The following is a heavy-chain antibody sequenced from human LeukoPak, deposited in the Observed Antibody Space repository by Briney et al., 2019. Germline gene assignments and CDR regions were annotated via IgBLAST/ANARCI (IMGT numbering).Heavy chain of an antibody. CDR1: GYTFTRYG. D-gene: IGHD3-9*01. Sequence: SVKVSCKASGYTFTRYGISWVRQAPGQGLEWMGGIIPIFATPNYAQKFQGRVTITADESTSTAYMELSSLKSDDTAIYYCARGVGRYDILTGRLDYWGQGTLVTVSS. V-gene: IGHV1-69*13. CDR2: IIPIFATP. CDR3: ARGVGRYDILTGRLDY. J-gene: IGHJ4*02.